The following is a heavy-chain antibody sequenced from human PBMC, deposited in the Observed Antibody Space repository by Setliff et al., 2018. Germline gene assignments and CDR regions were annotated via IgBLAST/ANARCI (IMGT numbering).Heavy chain of an antibody. V-gene: IGHV4-38-2*02. CDR3: AREATGGYSYFDY. CDR1: GYSISSGYY. Sequence: PSETLSLTCAVSGYSISSGYYWGWIRQPPGKGLEWIGSIYHSGSTYYNPSLKSRVTISVDTSKNQFSLKLSSVTAADTAVYYCAREATGGYSYFDYWGQGTLVTVSS. CDR2: IYHSGST. J-gene: IGHJ4*02. D-gene: IGHD5-18*01.